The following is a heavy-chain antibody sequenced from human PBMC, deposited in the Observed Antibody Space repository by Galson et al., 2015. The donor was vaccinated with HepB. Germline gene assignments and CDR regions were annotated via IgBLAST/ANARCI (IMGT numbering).Heavy chain of an antibody. CDR1: GYTFTSYG. CDR3: ARVGPPSSDSRSDYFDY. Sequence: SVKVSCKASGYTFTSYGISWVRQAPGQGLEWMGWISAYNGNTNYAQKLQGRVTMTTDTSTSTAYMELRSLRSDDTAVYYCARVGPPSSDSRSDYFDYWGQGTLVTVSS. CDR2: ISAYNGNT. D-gene: IGHD3-22*01. J-gene: IGHJ4*02. V-gene: IGHV1-18*04.